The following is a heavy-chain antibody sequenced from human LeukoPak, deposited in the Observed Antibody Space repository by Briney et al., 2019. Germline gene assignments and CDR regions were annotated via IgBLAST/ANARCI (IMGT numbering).Heavy chain of an antibody. CDR3: ARGAVAGTPDGMDV. D-gene: IGHD6-19*01. Sequence: GGSLRLSCAASGFTFSSYWMSWVRQAPGKGLEWVANIKQDGSEKYYVDSVKGRFTISRDNAKNSLYLQMNSLRAEDTAVYYCARGAVAGTPDGMDVWGQGTTVTVSS. J-gene: IGHJ6*02. CDR1: GFTFSSYW. CDR2: IKQDGSEK. V-gene: IGHV3-7*01.